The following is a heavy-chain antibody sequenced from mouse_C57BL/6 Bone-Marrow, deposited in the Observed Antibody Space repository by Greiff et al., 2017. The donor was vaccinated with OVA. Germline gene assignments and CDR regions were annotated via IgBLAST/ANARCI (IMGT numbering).Heavy chain of an antibody. CDR2: IYPGSGNT. J-gene: IGHJ3*01. Sequence: QVQLQQSGAELVRPGASVKLSCKASGYTFTDYYINWVKQRPGQGLEWIARIYPGSGNTYYNEKFKGKATLTAEKSSSTAYMQLSSLTSEDSAVYFCARGGGTRGFAYWGQGTLVTVSA. D-gene: IGHD2-14*01. V-gene: IGHV1-76*01. CDR3: ARGGGTRGFAY. CDR1: GYTFTDYY.